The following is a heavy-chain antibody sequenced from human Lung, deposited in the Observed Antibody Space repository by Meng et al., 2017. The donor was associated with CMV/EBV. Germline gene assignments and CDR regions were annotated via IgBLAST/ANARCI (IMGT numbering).Heavy chain of an antibody. CDR3: ARRDRAYCGGNCYREAFDI. CDR1: GYSFASYW. CDR2: IYPGDSDT. V-gene: IGHV5-51*01. D-gene: IGHD2-21*01. J-gene: IGHJ3*02. Sequence: XVSXKGSGYSFASYWIAWVRQMPGKGLEWMGIIYPGDSDTRYSPSFQGQVTISADQSISTAYLQWSSLKASDTAMYYCARRDRAYCGGNCYREAFDIWXPGKXV.